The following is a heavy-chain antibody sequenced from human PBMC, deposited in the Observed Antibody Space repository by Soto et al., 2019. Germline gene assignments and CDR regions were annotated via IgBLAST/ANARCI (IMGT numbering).Heavy chain of an antibody. CDR3: ARETTVTLHPYFDY. V-gene: IGHV4-30-4*01. J-gene: IGHJ4*02. CDR1: GGSISSGDYY. D-gene: IGHD4-4*01. CDR2: IYYSGST. Sequence: SETLSLTCTVSGGSISSGDYYWSWIRQPPGKGLEWIGYIYYSGSTYYNPSLKSRVTISVDTSKNQFSLKLSSVTAADTAVYYCARETTVTLHPYFDYWGQGTLVTVSS.